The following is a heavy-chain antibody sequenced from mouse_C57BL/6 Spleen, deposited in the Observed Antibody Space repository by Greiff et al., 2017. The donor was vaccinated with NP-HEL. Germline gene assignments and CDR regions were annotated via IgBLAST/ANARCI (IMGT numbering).Heavy chain of an antibody. Sequence: EVHLVESGGGLVQPGGSLSLSCAASGFTFTDYYMSWVRQPPGKALEWLGFIRNKANGYTTEYSASVKGRFTISRDNSQSILYLQMNALRAEDSATYYCASGGNYLDYWGQGTTLTVSS. V-gene: IGHV7-3*01. J-gene: IGHJ2*01. CDR3: ASGGNYLDY. CDR1: GFTFTDYY. CDR2: IRNKANGYTT.